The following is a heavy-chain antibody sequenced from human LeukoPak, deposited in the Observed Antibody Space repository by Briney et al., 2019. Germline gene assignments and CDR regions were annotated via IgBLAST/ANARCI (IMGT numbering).Heavy chain of an antibody. V-gene: IGHV1-69*13. CDR3: ARAGRFSNYDYYYHMDV. CDR2: IIPSFGRA. D-gene: IGHD4-11*01. J-gene: IGHJ6*03. CDR1: GYTFTSYD. Sequence: SVKVSCKASGYTFTSYDINWVRLAPGHGLEWMGAIIPSFGRAKYAQKFQDRVSITSDESTSTVYMELSSLRTDDTAIYYCARAGRFSNYDYYYHMDVWGRGTTVIVSS.